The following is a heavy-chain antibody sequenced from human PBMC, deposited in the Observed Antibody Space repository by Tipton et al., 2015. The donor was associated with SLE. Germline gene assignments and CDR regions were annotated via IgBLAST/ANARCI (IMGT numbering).Heavy chain of an antibody. J-gene: IGHJ4*02. CDR1: GGSISSGGYS. CDR3: ARKKGAVAAFDY. V-gene: IGHV4-30-2*01. CDR2: IYHSGST. D-gene: IGHD4/OR15-4a*01. Sequence: TLSLTCAVSGGSISSGGYSWSWIRQPPGKGLEWIGYIYHSGSTYYNPSLKSRVTISVDRSKNQFSLNLSSVTAADTAVYYCARKKGAVAAFDYWGQGTLVTVSS.